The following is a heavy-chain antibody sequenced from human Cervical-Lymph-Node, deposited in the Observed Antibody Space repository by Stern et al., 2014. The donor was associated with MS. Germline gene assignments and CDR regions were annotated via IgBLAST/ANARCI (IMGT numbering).Heavy chain of an antibody. CDR2: ITFYNGNT. CDR1: GHTFSSHG. V-gene: IGHV1-18*04. J-gene: IGHJ5*02. D-gene: IGHD3-3*02. CDR3: ARDFSVGVAIFGVVNWFDP. Sequence: VQLVQSGAELRKPGASVKVACKASGHTFSSHGISWVRQAPGKGLEWMGLITFYNGNTKYAEKVKDRVIMTIDRSTNTAYMELRSLRSDDTAVYYCARDFSVGVAIFGVVNWFDPWGQGTLVTVSS.